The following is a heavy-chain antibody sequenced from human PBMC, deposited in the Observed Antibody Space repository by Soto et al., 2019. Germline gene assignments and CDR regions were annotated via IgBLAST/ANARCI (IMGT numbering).Heavy chain of an antibody. CDR1: GFTFSSYA. Sequence: GGSLRLSCAASGFTFSSYAMTWVRQAPGKGLEWVAYITSSSDTIYYSDSVKGRFTISRDNGKNSLFLQMNSLGDEDTAVYYCARVVVVIPPGYYYAMDVWGQGTTVTVSS. CDR2: ITSSSDTI. J-gene: IGHJ6*02. V-gene: IGHV3-48*02. D-gene: IGHD3-22*01. CDR3: ARVVVVIPPGYYYAMDV.